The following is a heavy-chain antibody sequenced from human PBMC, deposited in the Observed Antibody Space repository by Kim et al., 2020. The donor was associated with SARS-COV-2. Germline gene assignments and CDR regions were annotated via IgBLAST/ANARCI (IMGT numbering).Heavy chain of an antibody. D-gene: IGHD3-22*01. Sequence: ASVKVSCKVSGYTLTELSMHWVRQAPGKGLEWMGGFDPEDGETIYAQKFQGRVTVTEDTSTDTAYMDLSSLRSEDTAVYYCATLDSSGYYKEYYFDYWGQGTLVTVSS. V-gene: IGHV1-24*01. CDR2: FDPEDGET. CDR1: GYTLTELS. J-gene: IGHJ4*02. CDR3: ATLDSSGYYKEYYFDY.